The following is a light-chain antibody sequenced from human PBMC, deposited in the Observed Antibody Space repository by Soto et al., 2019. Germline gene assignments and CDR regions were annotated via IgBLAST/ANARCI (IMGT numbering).Light chain of an antibody. CDR3: QQLNSYPLA. Sequence: AIRLAHSPSSFSASTLDRLRIXWQASQGISSYLAWYQQKPGKAPKLLIYAASTLQSGVPSRFSGSGSGTDFTLSINSLQPEDFATYYCQQLNSYPLAFGGGTKVDIK. V-gene: IGKV1-8*01. CDR1: QGISSY. J-gene: IGKJ4*01. CDR2: AAS.